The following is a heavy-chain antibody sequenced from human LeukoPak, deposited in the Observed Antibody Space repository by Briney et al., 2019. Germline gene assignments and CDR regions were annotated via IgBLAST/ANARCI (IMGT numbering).Heavy chain of an antibody. Sequence: GGSLRLSCAVSGFTFDDYGMSWVRQAPGKGLEWVSGINWNGGSTGYADSVKGRFTISRDNAKNSLYLQMNSLRAEDTAVYYCAKAGYCITTSCPFDYWGQGTLVTVSS. J-gene: IGHJ4*02. D-gene: IGHD2-2*01. CDR3: AKAGYCITTSCPFDY. CDR2: INWNGGST. CDR1: GFTFDDYG. V-gene: IGHV3-20*04.